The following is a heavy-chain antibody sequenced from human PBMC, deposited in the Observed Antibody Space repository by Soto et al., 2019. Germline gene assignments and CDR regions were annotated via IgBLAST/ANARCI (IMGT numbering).Heavy chain of an antibody. CDR1: GGSLSGYY. V-gene: IGHV4-34*01. J-gene: IGHJ4*02. D-gene: IGHD2-2*02. CDR3: ARLGDCSSTSCYTPEFDY. Sequence: SETLSLTCAVYGGSLSGYYWSWIRQPPGKGLEWIGEINHSGSTYYNPSLKSRVTISVDTSKNQFSLKLSSVTAADTAVYYCARLGDCSSTSCYTPEFDYWGQGTLVTVSS. CDR2: INHSGST.